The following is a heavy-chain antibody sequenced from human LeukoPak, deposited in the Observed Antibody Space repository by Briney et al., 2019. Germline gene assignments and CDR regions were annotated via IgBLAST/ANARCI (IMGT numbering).Heavy chain of an antibody. V-gene: IGHV3-7*01. CDR3: ARDYASRYYDSSGYGYFDY. J-gene: IGHJ4*02. Sequence: GGSLRLSCAASGFTFSTYWMSWVRQAPGKGLEWVAHIKQDGGQKYYVDSVKGRFTISRDNAKNSLHLQMNSLRAEDTAVYYCARDYASRYYDSSGYGYFDYWGQGTLVTVSS. CDR1: GFTFSTYW. D-gene: IGHD3-22*01. CDR2: IKQDGGQK.